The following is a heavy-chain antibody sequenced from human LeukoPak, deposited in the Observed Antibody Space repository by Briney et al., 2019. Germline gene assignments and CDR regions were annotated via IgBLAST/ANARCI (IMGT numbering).Heavy chain of an antibody. CDR2: ISYDGSNK. CDR3: AKDGVAILRRDHAYPDY. V-gene: IGHV3-30*18. J-gene: IGHJ4*02. D-gene: IGHD3-3*01. Sequence: GGSLRLSCAASGFTFSSYGMHWVRQAPGKGLEWVAVISYDGSNKYYADSVKGRFTISRDNSKNTLYLQMNSLRAEDTAVYYCAKDGVAILRRDHAYPDYWGQGTLVTVPS. CDR1: GFTFSSYG.